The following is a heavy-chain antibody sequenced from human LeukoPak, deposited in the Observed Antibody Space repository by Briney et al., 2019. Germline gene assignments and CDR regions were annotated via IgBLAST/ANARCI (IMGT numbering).Heavy chain of an antibody. J-gene: IGHJ4*02. CDR1: GFTSSSYW. D-gene: IGHD6-19*01. V-gene: IGHV3-7*01. CDR3: ARRLYSSGVYYFDY. Sequence: GGSLRLSCAASGFTSSSYWMSWVRQAPGKGLEWVANIKQDGSEKYYVDSVKGRFTISRDNAKNSLYLQMNSLRAEDTAVYYCARRLYSSGVYYFDYWGQGTLVTVSS. CDR2: IKQDGSEK.